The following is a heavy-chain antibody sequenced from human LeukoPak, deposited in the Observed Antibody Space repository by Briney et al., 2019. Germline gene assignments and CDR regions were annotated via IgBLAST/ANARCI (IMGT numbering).Heavy chain of an antibody. J-gene: IGHJ1*01. CDR1: GFTFSSYG. V-gene: IGHV3-30*02. CDR2: IRYDGSNK. CDR3: AKAPDSSGYYGYFQH. Sequence: GGSLRLSCAASGFTFSSYGMYWVRQAPGKGLEWVAFIRYDGSNKYYADSVKGRFTISRDNSKNTLYLQMNSLRAEDTAVYYCAKAPDSSGYYGYFQHRGQGTLVTVSS. D-gene: IGHD3-22*01.